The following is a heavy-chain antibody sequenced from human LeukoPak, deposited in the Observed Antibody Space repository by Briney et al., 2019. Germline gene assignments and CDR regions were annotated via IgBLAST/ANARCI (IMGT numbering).Heavy chain of an antibody. J-gene: IGHJ6*02. Sequence: ASVKVSCKASGYTFTSYGISWVRQAPGQGLEWMGWISAYNGNTNYAQKLQGRVTMTTDTSTSTAYMELRSLRSDDTAVYYCASSLTSLLWFGELSYYYYGMDVWGQGTTVTVSS. CDR1: GYTFTSYG. CDR2: ISAYNGNT. CDR3: ASSLTSLLWFGELSYYYYGMDV. D-gene: IGHD3-10*01. V-gene: IGHV1-18*01.